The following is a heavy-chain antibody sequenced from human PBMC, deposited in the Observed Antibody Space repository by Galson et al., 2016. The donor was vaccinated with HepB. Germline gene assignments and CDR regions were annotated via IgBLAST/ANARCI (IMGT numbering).Heavy chain of an antibody. CDR1: EFTFSSYD. Sequence: SLRLSCAASEFTFSSYDMHWVRQAPGKGLEYVSSISSDGGGTYYADSVKGRFTISRDNSKNTLFLQMRSLRAEDTAVYYCVKREAGYYYGEWGQGTLVTVSS. CDR3: VKREAGYYYGE. D-gene: IGHD3-10*01. J-gene: IGHJ1*01. V-gene: IGHV3-64D*06. CDR2: ISSDGGGT.